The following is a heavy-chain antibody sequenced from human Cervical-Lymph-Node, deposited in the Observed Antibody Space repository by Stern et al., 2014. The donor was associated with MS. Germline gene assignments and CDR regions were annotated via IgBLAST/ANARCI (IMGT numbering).Heavy chain of an antibody. Sequence: EVQLVESGPEVKRHGESLKISCQASGYTFTSYWIGWVRQMPGKGLEWIAIIFPGGSDIRYSPSFQGQVTLSADKSSSTAYLQWNNLKASDTAIYYCARQRYFDYWGQGTLVTVSS. CDR2: IFPGGSDI. CDR3: ARQRYFDY. V-gene: IGHV5-51*01. CDR1: GYTFTSYW. J-gene: IGHJ4*02.